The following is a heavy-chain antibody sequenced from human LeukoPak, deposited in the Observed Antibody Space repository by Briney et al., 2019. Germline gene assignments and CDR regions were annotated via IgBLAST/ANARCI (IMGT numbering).Heavy chain of an antibody. CDR1: GGSISSSSYY. V-gene: IGHV4-39*07. Sequence: PSETLSLTCTVSGGSISSSSYYWGWIRQPPGKGLEWIGSIYYSGSTYYNPSLKGRVTISVDTSTNQFSLKLSSVTAADTAVYYCARRGAAKVLTGYYIHWGQGTLVTVSS. J-gene: IGHJ4*02. CDR3: ARRGAAKVLTGYYIH. D-gene: IGHD3-9*01. CDR2: IYYSGST.